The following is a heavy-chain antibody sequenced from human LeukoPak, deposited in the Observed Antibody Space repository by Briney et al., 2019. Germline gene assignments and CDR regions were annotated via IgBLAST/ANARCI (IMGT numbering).Heavy chain of an antibody. CDR1: GFTFSDYY. Sequence: GGSLRLSCAASGFTFSDYYMSWIRQAPGKGLEWVSYISSSGSTIYYADSVKGRFTISRDNAKNSLYLQMNSLRAEDTAVYYCARSAGYCSSTSCYWGYFDYWGQGTLVTVSS. D-gene: IGHD2-2*01. CDR2: ISSSGSTI. V-gene: IGHV3-11*04. J-gene: IGHJ4*02. CDR3: ARSAGYCSSTSCYWGYFDY.